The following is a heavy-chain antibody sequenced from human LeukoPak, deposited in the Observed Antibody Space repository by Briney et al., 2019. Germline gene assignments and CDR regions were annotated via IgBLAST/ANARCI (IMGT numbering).Heavy chain of an antibody. CDR3: AREVPHDSWAFFDY. CDR1: GFTFSSYA. D-gene: IGHD6-13*01. Sequence: GSLRLSCAASGFTFSSYAMHWVRQAPGKGLEWVAVISYDGSNKYYADSVKGRFTISRDNSKNTLYLQMNSLRAEDTAVYYCAREVPHDSWAFFDYWGQGTLVTVSS. V-gene: IGHV3-30-3*01. CDR2: ISYDGSNK. J-gene: IGHJ4*02.